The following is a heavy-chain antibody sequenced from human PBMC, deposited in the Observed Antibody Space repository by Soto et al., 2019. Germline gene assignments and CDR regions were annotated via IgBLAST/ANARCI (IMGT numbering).Heavy chain of an antibody. J-gene: IGHJ4*02. D-gene: IGHD6-19*01. CDR3: ASGRYSSGWYFDY. Sequence: EVQLVESGGGLVKPGGSLRLSCAASGFTFSSYSMNWVRQAPGKGLEWVSSISSSSSYIYYADSAKGRFTISRDNAKNSLYLQMNSLRAEDTAVYYCASGRYSSGWYFDYWGQGTLVTVSS. CDR1: GFTFSSYS. V-gene: IGHV3-21*01. CDR2: ISSSSSYI.